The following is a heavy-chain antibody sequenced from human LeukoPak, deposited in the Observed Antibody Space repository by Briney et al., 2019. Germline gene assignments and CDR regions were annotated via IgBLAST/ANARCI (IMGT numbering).Heavy chain of an antibody. D-gene: IGHD6-19*01. V-gene: IGHV5-51*01. CDR1: GYSFTSYW. CDR2: IYPGDSDT. J-gene: IGHJ5*02. Sequence: GESLKISCKGSGYSFTSYWIGWVRQMPGKGLEWRGIIYPGDSDTRYSPSFQGQVTISADKSISTAYLQWSSLKASDTAMYYCARHSSSGWYYNWFDPWGQGTLVTVSS. CDR3: ARHSSSGWYYNWFDP.